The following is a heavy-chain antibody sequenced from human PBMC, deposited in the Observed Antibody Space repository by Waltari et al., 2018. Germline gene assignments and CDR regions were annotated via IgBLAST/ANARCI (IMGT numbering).Heavy chain of an antibody. CDR1: GFSFDVYA. CDR2: ISWKIGST. D-gene: IGHD6-6*01. CDR3: VKDRGLYSSSSGLDY. Sequence: VKLVESGGVLVQHGRSLRISCAAAGFSFDVYAFHWVRQAPVKGLECVSGISWKIGSTAYADSVEGRFTISRDNAKNSLYLQMHSLRPEDTALYYCVKDRGLYSSSSGLDYWGQGTLVTVSS. J-gene: IGHJ4*02. V-gene: IGHV3-9*01.